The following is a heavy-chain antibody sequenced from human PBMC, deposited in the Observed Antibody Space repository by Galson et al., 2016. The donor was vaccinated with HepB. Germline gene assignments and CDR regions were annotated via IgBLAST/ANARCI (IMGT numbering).Heavy chain of an antibody. V-gene: IGHV3-43*01. J-gene: IGHJ4*02. Sequence: SLRLSCAASGFMFEDYALHWVRQVPGKGLEWVSVMGWDGSNTYYADSVKGRFTISRDNNKNSLYLQMNSLRTEDTAFYFCAKDSGVVVSNYYFDYLGQGTLVTVSS. CDR1: GFMFEDYA. CDR2: MGWDGSNT. CDR3: AKDSGVVVSNYYFDY. D-gene: IGHD3-22*01.